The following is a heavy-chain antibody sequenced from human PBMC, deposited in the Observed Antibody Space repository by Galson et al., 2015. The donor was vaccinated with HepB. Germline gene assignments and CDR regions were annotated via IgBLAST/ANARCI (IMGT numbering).Heavy chain of an antibody. J-gene: IGHJ4*02. CDR3: AREYGQRVNFDC. D-gene: IGHD3-10*01. V-gene: IGHV3-48*01. CDR2: IDRSSDTI. Sequence: SLXLSCAACEFSFSSHSMNWVRQAPGKGLEWISYIDRSSDTIYYADSVKGRFTVSRDNAKNSLYLQMNSLRVEDTAVYYCAREYGQRVNFDCWGQGTLVTVSS. CDR1: EFSFSSHS.